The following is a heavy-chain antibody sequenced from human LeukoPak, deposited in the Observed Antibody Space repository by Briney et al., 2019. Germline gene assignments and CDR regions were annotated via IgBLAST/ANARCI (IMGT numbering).Heavy chain of an antibody. CDR2: INSDGSST. CDR1: GFTFSSYW. V-gene: IGHV3-74*01. J-gene: IGHJ4*02. D-gene: IGHD3-16*01. Sequence: GGSLRLSCAASGFTFSSYWMHWVRQAPGKGLVWVSRINSDGSSTSYADSVKGRFTISRDNSKNTLYLQMNSLRAEDTAVYYCAITLPGGGVDYWGQGTLVTVSS. CDR3: AITLPGGGVDY.